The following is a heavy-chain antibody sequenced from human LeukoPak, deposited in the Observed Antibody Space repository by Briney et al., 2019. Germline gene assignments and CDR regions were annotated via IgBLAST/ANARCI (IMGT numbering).Heavy chain of an antibody. CDR3: ARDLYYYDSGGPDY. V-gene: IGHV1-69*04. CDR1: GDTFSNYG. Sequence: SVKVSCKASGDTFSNYGLSWVRQAPGQGLEWMGRIMPIAGIANYAQKFQDRVTINTDESTSTVYMEVNSLRSEDTAVYYCARDLYYYDSGGPDYWGQGTLVSVSS. D-gene: IGHD3-22*01. J-gene: IGHJ4*02. CDR2: IMPIAGIA.